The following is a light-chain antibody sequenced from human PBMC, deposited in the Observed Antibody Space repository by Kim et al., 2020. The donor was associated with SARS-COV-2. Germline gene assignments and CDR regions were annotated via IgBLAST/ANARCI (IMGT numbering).Light chain of an antibody. CDR1: ESLASNY. J-gene: IGKJ5*01. CDR3: QQYGRSPIT. Sequence: SPGERAPLSGRASESLASNYFAWYQQRPGQAPRLVLYGTSTRATGIPDRFSGRMSGTDLTLTISRVEPEDCAVYYCQQYGRSPITFGQGTRLEIK. V-gene: IGKV3-20*01. CDR2: GTS.